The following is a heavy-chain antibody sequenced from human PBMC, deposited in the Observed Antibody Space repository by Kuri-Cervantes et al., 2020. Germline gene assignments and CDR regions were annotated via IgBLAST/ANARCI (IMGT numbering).Heavy chain of an antibody. CDR1: GDSITNYY. J-gene: IGHJ4*02. D-gene: IGHD2-2*01. CDR3: ARDTSSRGSFDS. V-gene: IGHV4-4*07. CDR2: IYSSGST. Sequence: SETLSLTCTVSGDSITNYYWSWIRQPAGKGLEWIGRIYSSGSTNYNPSLKSRVTISVDKSKNQFSLKLSSVTAADTAVYYCARDTSSRGSFDSWGQGTLVTVSS.